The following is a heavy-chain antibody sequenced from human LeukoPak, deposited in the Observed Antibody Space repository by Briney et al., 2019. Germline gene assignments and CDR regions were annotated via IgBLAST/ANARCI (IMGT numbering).Heavy chain of an antibody. J-gene: IGHJ3*02. CDR1: GGSISSSSYY. CDR3: ASPLPPQQIDDDNDDFDIWGQVTMESGAFDI. V-gene: IGHV4-39*01. CDR2: MYYSGNT. Sequence: SEALSLTCTVSGGSISSSSYYWGWVRQAPGTALEWIGSMYYSGNTNYNPSLKSRLTISVDTSQNQFSLKLSSVTAADTALYYCASPLPPQQIDDDNDDFDIWGQVTMESGAFDIWGQGTMVTVSS. D-gene: IGHD3/OR15-3a*01.